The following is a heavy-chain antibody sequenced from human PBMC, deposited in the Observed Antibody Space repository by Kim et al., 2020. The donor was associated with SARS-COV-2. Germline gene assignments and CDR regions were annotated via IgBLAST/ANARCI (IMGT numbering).Heavy chain of an antibody. J-gene: IGHJ4*02. V-gene: IGHV3-53*01. D-gene: IGHD2-21*02. Sequence: INSNGIPSYIDSLKGRFTISRDKSKNTMYLQMNNLRAEDTALYFCARGVTYWGQGTLVTVSP. CDR2: INSNGIP. CDR3: ARGVTY.